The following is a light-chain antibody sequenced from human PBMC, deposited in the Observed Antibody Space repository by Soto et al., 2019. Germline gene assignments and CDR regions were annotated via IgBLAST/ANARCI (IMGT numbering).Light chain of an antibody. CDR1: SGHSSYP. CDR2: LNSDGSH. J-gene: IGLJ2*01. V-gene: IGLV4-69*01. Sequence: QPVLTQSPSASASLGASVKLTCTLSSGHSSYPIAWHQQQPEKGPRYLMKLNSDGSHNKGDGIPDRFSGSSSGAERYLTISSLQSEDEAEYYCQTWGTGIKVFGGGTKLTVL. CDR3: QTWGTGIKV.